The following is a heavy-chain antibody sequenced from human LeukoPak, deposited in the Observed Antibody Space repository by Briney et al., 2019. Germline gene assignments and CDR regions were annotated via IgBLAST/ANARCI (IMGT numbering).Heavy chain of an antibody. V-gene: IGHV3-33*06. D-gene: IGHD3-10*01. CDR2: IWYDGSNK. Sequence: GRSLRLSCAASGITFSTYGMHWVRQAPGKGLEWVAVIWYDGSNKYYADSVKGRFTISRDNSKTTLYLQMNTLRAEDTAVYYCAKGGSGGYYFDYWGQGTLVTVSS. CDR1: GITFSTYG. CDR3: AKGGSGGYYFDY. J-gene: IGHJ4*02.